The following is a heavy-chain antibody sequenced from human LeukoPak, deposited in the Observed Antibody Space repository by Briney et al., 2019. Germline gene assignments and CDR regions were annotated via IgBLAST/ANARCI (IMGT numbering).Heavy chain of an antibody. J-gene: IGHJ4*02. V-gene: IGHV1-2*06. CDR1: GYTFTGYY. Sequence: ASVKVSCKASGYTFTGYYLYWMRQAPGQGLEWMGRINPNSGDTENTQKFEDRVTMTRDTSTSTAYMELRGLRSGDTAVYYCARDKYYYGSGTFYSSAVFDHWGQGTLVAVSS. CDR2: INPNSGDT. D-gene: IGHD3-10*01. CDR3: ARDKYYYGSGTFYSSAVFDH.